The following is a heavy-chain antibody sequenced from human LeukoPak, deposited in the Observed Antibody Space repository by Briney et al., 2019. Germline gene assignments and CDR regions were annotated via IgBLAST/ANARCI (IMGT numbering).Heavy chain of an antibody. CDR3: ARDGSSSWYEDGYYYGMDV. J-gene: IGHJ6*02. V-gene: IGHV4-59*01. CDR1: GGSISSYY. D-gene: IGHD6-13*01. CDR2: IYYSGST. Sequence: SETLSLTCTVSGGSISSYYWSWIRQPPGKGLEWMGYIYYSGSTNYNPSLKSRVTISVDTSKNQFSLKLSSVTAADTAVYYCARDGSSSWYEDGYYYGMDVWGQGTTVTVSS.